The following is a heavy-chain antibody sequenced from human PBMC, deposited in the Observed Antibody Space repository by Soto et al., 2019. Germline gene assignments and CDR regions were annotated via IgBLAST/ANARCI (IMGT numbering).Heavy chain of an antibody. D-gene: IGHD6-19*01. Sequence: EVQLVESGGGLVQPGGSLRLSCTASGFTFSGFWMHWVRQAPGKGLVWVSRINGDGSVTNYAEYVKGRFTISRDNAKNTLDLQMNSLRVEDTAVYYCVRVKETSGWGAFDYWGQGTLVTVSS. J-gene: IGHJ4*02. V-gene: IGHV3-74*01. CDR3: VRVKETSGWGAFDY. CDR2: INGDGSVT. CDR1: GFTFSGFW.